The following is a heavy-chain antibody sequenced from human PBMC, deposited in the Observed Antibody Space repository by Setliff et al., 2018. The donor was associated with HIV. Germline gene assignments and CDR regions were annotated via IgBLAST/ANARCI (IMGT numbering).Heavy chain of an antibody. CDR2: INTVTGNP. CDR3: ARRMEMTPIGY. J-gene: IGHJ4*02. CDR1: GYTFNSYG. Sequence: ASVKVSCKASGYTFNSYGINWVRQAPGQGLEWMGWINTVTGNPTYAQGFTGRFVFSLDTSVSTAYLQISSLEAEDSAVYYCARRMEMTPIGYWGQGTLVTVS. D-gene: IGHD2-15*01. V-gene: IGHV7-4-1*02.